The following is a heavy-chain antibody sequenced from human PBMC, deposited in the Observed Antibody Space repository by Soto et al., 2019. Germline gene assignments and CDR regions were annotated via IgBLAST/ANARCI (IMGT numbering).Heavy chain of an antibody. V-gene: IGHV1-8*01. J-gene: IGHJ4*02. CDR2: MNPNSGNT. CDR3: ARALGYCSGGSCYSETTFDY. Sequence: ASVKVSCKASGYTFTSYDINWVRQATGQGLEWMGWMNPNSGNTGYAQKFQGRVTMTRNTSISTAYMELSSLRSEDTAVYYCARALGYCSGGSCYSETTFDYWGQGTLVTVSS. D-gene: IGHD2-15*01. CDR1: GYTFTSYD.